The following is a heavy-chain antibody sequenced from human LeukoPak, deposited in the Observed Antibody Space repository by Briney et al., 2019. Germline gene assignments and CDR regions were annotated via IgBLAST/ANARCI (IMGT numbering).Heavy chain of an antibody. D-gene: IGHD2/OR15-2a*01. CDR2: ISGSGANT. J-gene: IGHJ4*02. CDR3: AKDSAKKYDDY. Sequence: GGSLRLSCAASGFTFSSYGMSWVRQAPGKGLEWVSAISGSGANTHYADSVKGRFTISRDNPKNTVHLQMNRLRAEVTAVYYCAKDSAKKYDDYWGQGTLVTVSS. V-gene: IGHV3-23*01. CDR1: GFTFSSYG.